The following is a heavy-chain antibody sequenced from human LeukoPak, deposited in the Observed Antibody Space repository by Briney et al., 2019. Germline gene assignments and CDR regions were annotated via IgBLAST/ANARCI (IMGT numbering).Heavy chain of an antibody. Sequence: GASVKVSCKASGYTFTVYYMHWVRQAPGQGLEWMGWINPNSGGTNYAQKFQGWVTMTRDTSISTAYMELSRLRSDDTAVYYCARNGYSYGQTYYYYYGMNVWGQGTTVTVPS. J-gene: IGHJ6*02. CDR3: ARNGYSYGQTYYYYYGMNV. CDR1: GYTFTVYY. D-gene: IGHD5-18*01. CDR2: INPNSGGT. V-gene: IGHV1-2*04.